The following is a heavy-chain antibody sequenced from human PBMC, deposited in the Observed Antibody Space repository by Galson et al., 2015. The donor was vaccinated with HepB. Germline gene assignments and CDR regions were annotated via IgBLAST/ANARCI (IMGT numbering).Heavy chain of an antibody. D-gene: IGHD1-26*01. J-gene: IGHJ4*02. CDR2: IKQDGSEK. CDR1: GFTFSSYW. V-gene: IGHV3-7*03. CDR3: AREGIVGATVRDYFDY. Sequence: SLRLSCAASGFTFSSYWMSWVRQAPGKGLEWVANIKQDGSEKYYVDSVKGRFTISRDNAKNSLYLQMNSLRAEDTAVYYCAREGIVGATVRDYFDYWGQGTLVTVSS.